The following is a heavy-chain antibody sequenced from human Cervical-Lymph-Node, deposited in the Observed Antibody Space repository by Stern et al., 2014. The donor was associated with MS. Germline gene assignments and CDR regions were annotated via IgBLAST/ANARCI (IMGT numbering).Heavy chain of an antibody. CDR2: IIPVFGTA. CDR3: ARVHTASSHAFDI. CDR1: GGTFSSYA. V-gene: IGHV1-69*01. Sequence: QMQLVQSGAEVKKPGSSVKVSCKASGGTFSSYAISWVRQAPGQGLEWMGGIIPVFGTADYAQTFQGRVTITADESTSTAYMELSSLRSDDTAIYYCARVHTASSHAFDIWGQGTMVTVSS. J-gene: IGHJ3*02. D-gene: IGHD5-18*01.